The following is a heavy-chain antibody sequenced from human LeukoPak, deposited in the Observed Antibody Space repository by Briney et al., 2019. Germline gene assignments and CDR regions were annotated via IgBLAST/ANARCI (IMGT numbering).Heavy chain of an antibody. Sequence: ASVKVSSELSRYTLTELSMHGVRQAPGKRLEWRGGFDTEDGETTSAQKFQCRVTMTEDTSTDTAYMELSSLRSEDTAVYYCATTLPRQWLVLWGAFDIWGQGTMVTVSS. CDR3: ATTLPRQWLVLWGAFDI. CDR2: FDTEDGET. J-gene: IGHJ3*02. D-gene: IGHD6-19*01. CDR1: RYTLTELS. V-gene: IGHV1-24*01.